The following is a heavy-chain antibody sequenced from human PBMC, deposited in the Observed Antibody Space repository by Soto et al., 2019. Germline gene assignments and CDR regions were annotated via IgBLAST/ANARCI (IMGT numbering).Heavy chain of an antibody. J-gene: IGHJ6*03. CDR3: AKGTIQLWTLYYYYMDV. D-gene: IGHD5-18*01. Sequence: PGGSLRLSCAASGFTFSSYAMSWVRQAPGKGLEWVSAISGSGGSTYYADSVKGRFTISRDNSKNTLYLQMNSLRAEDTAVYYCAKGTIQLWTLYYYYMDVWGKGTTVTVSS. CDR1: GFTFSSYA. CDR2: ISGSGGST. V-gene: IGHV3-23*01.